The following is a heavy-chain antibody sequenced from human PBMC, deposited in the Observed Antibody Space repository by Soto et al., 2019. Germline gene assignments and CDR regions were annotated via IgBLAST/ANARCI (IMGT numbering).Heavy chain of an antibody. CDR3: ASRNIVAPIHYRLNDD. CDR2: IIPSLGIA. CDR1: GGTFSSYT. V-gene: IGHV1-69*02. Sequence: QVQLVQSGAEVKKPGSSVKVSCKASGGTFSSYTISWVRQAPGQGREWMGRIIPSLGIANYAQKFQGRVTITADKCPSTAYMELSSLRSEDTAVYYCASRNIVAPIHYRLNDDWGQGSLVTVSS. D-gene: IGHD5-12*01. J-gene: IGHJ4*02.